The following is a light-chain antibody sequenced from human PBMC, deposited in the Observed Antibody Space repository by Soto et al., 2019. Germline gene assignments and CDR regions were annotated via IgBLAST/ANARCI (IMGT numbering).Light chain of an antibody. J-gene: IGKJ2*01. CDR3: QQYITSPYT. Sequence: EIVMTQSPSTLSVSPGERATLSCRVSQTLSSAYLAWYQQKPGQAPRLLISATSIRATGIPDRFSGGGSGTDFTLTITRLEPEDFAVYYCQQYITSPYTFGQGTKVDIK. V-gene: IGKV3-20*01. CDR2: ATS. CDR1: QTLSSAY.